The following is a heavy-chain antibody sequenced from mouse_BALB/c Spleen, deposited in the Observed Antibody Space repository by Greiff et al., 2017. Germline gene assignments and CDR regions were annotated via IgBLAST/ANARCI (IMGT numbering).Heavy chain of an antibody. CDR3: ARYYYGSPSDY. D-gene: IGHD1-1*01. Sequence: QVQLQQPGAELVKPGAPVKLSCKASGYTFTSYWMNWVKQRPGRGLEWIGRIDPSDSETHYNQKFKDKATLTVDKSSSTAYIQLSSLTSEDSAVYYCARYYYGSPSDYWGQGTTLTVSS. J-gene: IGHJ2*01. CDR1: GYTFTSYW. V-gene: IGHV1-69*02. CDR2: IDPSDSET.